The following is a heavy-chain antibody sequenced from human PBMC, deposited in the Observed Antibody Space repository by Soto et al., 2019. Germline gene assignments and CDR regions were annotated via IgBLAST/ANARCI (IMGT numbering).Heavy chain of an antibody. V-gene: IGHV1-18*01. CDR3: AREGPAHYYYYGMDV. Sequence: QVQLVQSGGEVKKPGASVTVSCTTSGYSFTTYGISWVRQAPGQGLEWMGWISGYNGNTNYAQKFQGRVTMTTDTSTSTAYMELRILISDDTAVYYCAREGPAHYYYYGMDVWGQGSTVAVSS. J-gene: IGHJ6*02. CDR2: ISGYNGNT. CDR1: GYSFTTYG.